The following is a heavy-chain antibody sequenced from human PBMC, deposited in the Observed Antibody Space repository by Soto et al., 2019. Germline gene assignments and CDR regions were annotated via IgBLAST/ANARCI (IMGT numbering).Heavy chain of an antibody. J-gene: IGHJ6*03. V-gene: IGHV4-31*03. CDR2: IYYSGST. D-gene: IGHD3-10*01. CDR1: GGSISSGGYY. Sequence: PSETLSLTCTVSGGSISSGGYYWSWIRQPPGKGLEWIGYIYYSGSTYYNPSLKSRVTISVDTSKNQFSLKLRSVTAADTAVYYCARGRGHYYDYQDVWDRGTTVTVSS. CDR3: ARGRGHYYDYQDV.